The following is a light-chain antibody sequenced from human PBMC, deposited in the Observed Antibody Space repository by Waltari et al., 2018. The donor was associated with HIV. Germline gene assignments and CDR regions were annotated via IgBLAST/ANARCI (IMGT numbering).Light chain of an antibody. CDR1: SSSIGSGY. CDR2: RND. CDR3: SSYAGSSTLM. Sequence: QSVLTQPPSVSGAPGQRVTVSCSGSSSSIGSGYVCWYQQLPGAAPKLVIYRNDQRPSGVPDRFSGSKSGTSASLAISGLRSEDEADYYCSSYAGSSTLMFGGGTKLTVL. J-gene: IGLJ3*02. V-gene: IGLV1-47*01.